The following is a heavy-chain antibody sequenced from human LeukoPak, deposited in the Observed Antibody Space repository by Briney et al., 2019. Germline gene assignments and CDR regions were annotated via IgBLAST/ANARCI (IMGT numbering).Heavy chain of an antibody. CDR3: ARGLPMVDY. CDR2: IYYSGST. Sequence: SETLSLTCTVSGGSISSYYWSRIRQPPGKGLEWIGYIYYSGSTNYNPSLKSRVTISVDTSKNQFSLKLSSVTAADTAVYYCARGLPMVDYWGQGTLVTVSS. J-gene: IGHJ4*02. D-gene: IGHD3-10*01. V-gene: IGHV4-59*01. CDR1: GGSISSYY.